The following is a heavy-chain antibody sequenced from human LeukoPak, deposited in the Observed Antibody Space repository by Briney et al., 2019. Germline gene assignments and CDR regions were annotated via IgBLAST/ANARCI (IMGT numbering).Heavy chain of an antibody. CDR3: ASLTGTTGTREAFDI. CDR2: INHSGST. CDR1: GGFFSGYY. Sequence: PSETLSLTCAVYGGFFSGYYWSWIRQPPGKGLEWIGEINHSGSTNYNPSLKSRVTISVDTSKNQFSLKLSSVTAADTAVYYCASLTGTTGTREAFDIWGQGTMVTVSS. J-gene: IGHJ3*02. D-gene: IGHD1-1*01. V-gene: IGHV4-34*01.